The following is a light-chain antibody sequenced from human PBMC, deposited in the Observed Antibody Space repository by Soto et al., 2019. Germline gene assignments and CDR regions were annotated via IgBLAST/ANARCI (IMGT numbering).Light chain of an antibody. CDR3: QQYNSYSRM. V-gene: IGKV1-5*03. CDR2: KAS. Sequence: DIQMTQSPSTLSASVGDRVTITCRASQSISSGLAWYQQKPGKAPKLLIYKASSLESVVPSRFSGSGSGTEFTLTISRLQPDDFATYYCQQYNSYSRMFGQGTKVEIK. J-gene: IGKJ1*01. CDR1: QSISSG.